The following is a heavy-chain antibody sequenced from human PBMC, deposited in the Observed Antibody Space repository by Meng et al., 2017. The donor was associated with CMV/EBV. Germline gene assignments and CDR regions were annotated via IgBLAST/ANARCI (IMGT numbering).Heavy chain of an antibody. CDR1: GYIFTGYY. CDR2: INPNSGGT. Sequence: ASVKVSCKASGYIFTGYYMHWVRQAPGQGLEWMGWINPNSGGTNYAQKLQGRVTMTRDTSISTAYMELSRLRSDDTAVYYCARWGGTYRLALGYFDYWGQGTLVTVSS. V-gene: IGHV1-2*02. J-gene: IGHJ4*02. D-gene: IGHD6-19*01. CDR3: ARWGGTYRLALGYFDY.